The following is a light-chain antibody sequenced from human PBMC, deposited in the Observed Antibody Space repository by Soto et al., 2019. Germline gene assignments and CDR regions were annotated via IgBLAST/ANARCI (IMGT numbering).Light chain of an antibody. Sequence: PGERATLSCRASQRITNSFLAWFQQKPGLAPRLLIYATSTRASGIPDRFSGSGSGTDFALTISRLEPEDFAVYYCQQYGRSPFTFGQGTKLRIK. J-gene: IGKJ2*01. CDR3: QQYGRSPFT. CDR1: QRITNSF. CDR2: ATS. V-gene: IGKV3-20*01.